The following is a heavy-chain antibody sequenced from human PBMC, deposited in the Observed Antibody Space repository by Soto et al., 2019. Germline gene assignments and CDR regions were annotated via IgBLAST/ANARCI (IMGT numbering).Heavy chain of an antibody. CDR3: ARDRAYYESSGLYFDY. V-gene: IGHV1-2*02. CDR2: INPDSGGT. J-gene: IGHJ4*02. Sequence: ASVKVSCKASGYSFTGYNIHWVRQAPGQGLEWIGWINPDSGGTNYAQKFQGRVTMTTDTSISTGYMEVGSLRSDDAAVYYCARDRAYYESSGLYFDYWGQGTLVTVSS. CDR1: GYSFTGYN. D-gene: IGHD3-22*01.